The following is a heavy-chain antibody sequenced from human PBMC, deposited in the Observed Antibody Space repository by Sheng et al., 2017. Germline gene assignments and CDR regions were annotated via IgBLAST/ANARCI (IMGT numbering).Heavy chain of an antibody. Sequence: QVQLQESGPGLVKPSETLSLTCTVSGGSISSYYWSWIRQPPGEGLEWIGYIYYSGSTNYNPSLKSRVTISVDTSKNQFSLKLSSVTAADTAVYYCARADIVATIIFDYWGQGTLVTVSS. J-gene: IGHJ4*02. CDR2: IYYSGST. D-gene: IGHD5-12*01. V-gene: IGHV4-59*01. CDR1: GGSISSYY. CDR3: ARADIVATIIFDY.